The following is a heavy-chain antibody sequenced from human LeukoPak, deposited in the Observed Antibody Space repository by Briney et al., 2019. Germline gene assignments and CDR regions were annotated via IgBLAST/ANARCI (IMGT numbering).Heavy chain of an antibody. CDR3: ARQRTGLDS. V-gene: IGHV5-51*01. CDR1: GYNLTNYW. CDR2: VYPGDSDT. D-gene: IGHD3/OR15-3a*01. J-gene: IGHJ4*02. Sequence: GSLKISLKGSGYNLTNYWIGWGRQMPGKGLEWMGIVYPGDSDTRYSPSFQGHVTFSADKSISTAYLQWSSLKASDTVMYYCARQRTGLDSWGPGTLVTVSS.